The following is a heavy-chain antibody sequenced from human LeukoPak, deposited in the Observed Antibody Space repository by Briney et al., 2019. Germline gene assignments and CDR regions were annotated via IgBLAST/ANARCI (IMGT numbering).Heavy chain of an antibody. CDR2: IIPIFGTA. CDR1: GGTFSSYA. J-gene: IGHJ6*03. V-gene: IGHV1-69*05. D-gene: IGHD1-26*01. CDR3: ARGQNTGSFAVYYYMDV. Sequence: SVKVSCKASGGTFSSYAISWVRQAPGQGLEWMGGIIPIFGTANYAQKFQGRVTITTDESTSTAYMELSSLRSEDTAVYYCARGQNTGSFAVYYYMDVWGKGTTVTVSS.